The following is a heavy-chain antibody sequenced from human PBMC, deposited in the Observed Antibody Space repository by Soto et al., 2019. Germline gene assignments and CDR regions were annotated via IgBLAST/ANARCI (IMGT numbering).Heavy chain of an antibody. CDR1: GFTFSSYD. D-gene: IGHD2-2*01. CDR3: VRYCSTTLCNGVATRTFDY. CDR2: ISSGGSTV. J-gene: IGHJ4*02. V-gene: IGHV3-48*03. Sequence: EVQLVESGGGLVQPGGSLRLSCAASGFTFSSYDMNWVRQAPGTGPEWVSYISSGGSTVYYADSVKGRFTISRDNTRNSLYLQMNSLRDEDTALYYCVRYCSTTLCNGVATRTFDYWGQGTLVTVSS.